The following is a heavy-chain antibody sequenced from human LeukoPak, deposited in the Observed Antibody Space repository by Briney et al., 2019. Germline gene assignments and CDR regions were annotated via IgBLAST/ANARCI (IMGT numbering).Heavy chain of an antibody. CDR2: ISGNGGST. CDR1: GFTFSSYA. CDR3: AKDRYYDSSGYSPD. J-gene: IGHJ4*02. D-gene: IGHD3-22*01. Sequence: GGSLRLSCAASGFTFSSYAMSWVRQAPGKGLEWVSRISGNGGSTYYADSVKGRFTISRDNSKNTLYLQMNSLRAEDMAVYYCAKDRYYDSSGYSPDWGQGTLVTVSS. V-gene: IGHV3-23*01.